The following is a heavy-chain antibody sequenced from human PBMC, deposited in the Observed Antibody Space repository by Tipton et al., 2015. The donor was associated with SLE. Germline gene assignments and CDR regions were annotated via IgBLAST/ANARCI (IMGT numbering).Heavy chain of an antibody. CDR2: IYYSGST. CDR3: ARVRSDIVVVVAATYAFDI. V-gene: IGHV4-31*03. J-gene: IGHJ3*02. CDR1: VGSISSGGYY. D-gene: IGHD2-15*01. Sequence: TLSLTCTVSVGSISSGGYYWSWIRQHPGKGLEWIGYIYYSGSTYYNPSLKSRVTISVDTSKNHFSLKPSSVTAADTAVYYCARVRSDIVVVVAATYAFDIWGQGTMVTVSS.